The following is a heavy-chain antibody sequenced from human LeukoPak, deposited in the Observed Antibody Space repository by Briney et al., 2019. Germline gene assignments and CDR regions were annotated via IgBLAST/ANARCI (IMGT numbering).Heavy chain of an antibody. CDR1: GYIFTSYW. J-gene: IGHJ4*02. CDR2: IYPCDSDT. Sequence: GESLKISCKGSGYIFTSYWIAWVRQMPGKGLEWMGIIYPCDSDTRYSPSFQGQVTISADKSISTAYLQWSSLKASDTAMYYCARRSGSFQGDYNFDYWGQGTLVTVSS. V-gene: IGHV5-51*01. D-gene: IGHD1-26*01. CDR3: ARRSGSFQGDYNFDY.